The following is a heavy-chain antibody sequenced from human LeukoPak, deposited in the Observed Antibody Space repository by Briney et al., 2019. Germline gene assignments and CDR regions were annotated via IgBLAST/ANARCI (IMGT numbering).Heavy chain of an antibody. D-gene: IGHD3-3*01. J-gene: IGHJ4*02. CDR2: ITANGDST. V-gene: IGHV3-23*01. Sequence: GGSLRLSCAASGFTFSSYSMNWVRQAPGKGLDWVSSITANGDSTYYADSVKGRFTISRDNSKNTLYLQMTSVRAEDTAVYYCATFGVIVRNNYLDYWGQGALVAVSS. CDR1: GFTFSSYS. CDR3: ATFGVIVRNNYLDY.